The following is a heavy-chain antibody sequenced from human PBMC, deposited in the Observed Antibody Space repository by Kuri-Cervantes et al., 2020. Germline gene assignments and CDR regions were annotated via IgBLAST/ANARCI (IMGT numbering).Heavy chain of an antibody. CDR3: ARQRYFDY. Sequence: GESLKISCKTSGYIFANYWMAWVRQIPGKGLEWMGITYPGGSETRYSPSFQGQVTISADKSISTTFLQWNSLKASDTAMYYCARQRYFDYWGQGTLVTVSS. CDR1: GYIFANYW. J-gene: IGHJ4*02. CDR2: TYPGGSET. V-gene: IGHV5-51*01.